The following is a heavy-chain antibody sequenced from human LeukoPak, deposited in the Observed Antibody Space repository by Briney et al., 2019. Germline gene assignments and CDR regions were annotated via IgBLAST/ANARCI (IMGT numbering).Heavy chain of an antibody. D-gene: IGHD3-10*01. Sequence: SETLSLTCTVSGGSISSYYWSWIRQPPEKGLEWIGYINYSGNTNYNPALKSRVTISLDTSKNQFSLKLRSVTSADTAVYYCASFSWGSGSYNQEAIWSWFDPWGQGTLVTVSS. CDR2: INYSGNT. J-gene: IGHJ5*02. CDR3: ASFSWGSGSYNQEAIWSWFDP. V-gene: IGHV4-59*08. CDR1: GGSISSYY.